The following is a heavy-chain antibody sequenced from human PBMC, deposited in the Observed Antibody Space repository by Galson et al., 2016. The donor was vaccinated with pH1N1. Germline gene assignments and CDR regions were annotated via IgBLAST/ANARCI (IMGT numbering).Heavy chain of an antibody. CDR1: GYSLSSNYY. CDR3: ARLRWEFLRGPDIDIFYFDY. J-gene: IGHJ4*02. CDR2: IWHSGNT. V-gene: IGHV4-38-2*01. Sequence: SETLSLTCGVSGYSLSSNYYGAWIRQPPGKGLEWIGSIWHSGNTYYNPSLQSRVTISLDTSKNYLSLNLNSVTAADTAVYSCARLRWEFLRGPDIDIFYFDYWGQGTLVTVSS. D-gene: IGHD1-26*01.